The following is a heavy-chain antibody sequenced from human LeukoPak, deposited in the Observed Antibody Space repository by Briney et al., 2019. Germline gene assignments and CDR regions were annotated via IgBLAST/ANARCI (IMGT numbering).Heavy chain of an antibody. CDR3: ARTGGSSGWYSPALLKYYFDY. CDR1: GFTFSRYW. Sequence: GGSLRLSSAASGFTFSRYWMSWPGQAPGKGLEWVANIKQDGNEKYYVDSVKGRFTISRDNAKNSLYLQMNSLRAEDTAVYYCARTGGSSGWYSPALLKYYFDYWGQGTLVTVSS. V-gene: IGHV3-7*01. J-gene: IGHJ4*02. CDR2: IKQDGNEK. D-gene: IGHD6-19*01.